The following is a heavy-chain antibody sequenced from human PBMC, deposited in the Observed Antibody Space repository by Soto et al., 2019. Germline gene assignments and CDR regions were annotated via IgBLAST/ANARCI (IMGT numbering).Heavy chain of an antibody. V-gene: IGHV3-23*01. Sequence: EVLLLESGGGLVHPGGSLRLSCAGSGFSFRSYAIAWVRQAPGKGLEWVSAISGDAATTSYAESVKGRFAISRDNSKSPLYLQMSSLRVEDTAVYYCARDRFRTASSCYFTRGQGTLVTVSS. J-gene: IGHJ1*01. CDR2: ISGDAATT. CDR1: GFSFRSYA. D-gene: IGHD2-2*01. CDR3: ARDRFRTASSCYFT.